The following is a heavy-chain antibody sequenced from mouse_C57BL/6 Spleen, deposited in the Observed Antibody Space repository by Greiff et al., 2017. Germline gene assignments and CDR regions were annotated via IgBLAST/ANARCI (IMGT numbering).Heavy chain of an antibody. CDR1: GYAFSSSW. CDR3: AREGNYYGSSLDY. Sequence: QVQLQQSGPELVKPGASVKISCKASGYAFSSSWMNWVKPRPGKGLEWIGRTYPGDGDTNYNGKFKGKATLTADKSSSTAYMQLSSLPSEDSAVYFCAREGNYYGSSLDYWGQGTTLTVSS. V-gene: IGHV1-82*01. D-gene: IGHD1-1*01. CDR2: TYPGDGDT. J-gene: IGHJ2*01.